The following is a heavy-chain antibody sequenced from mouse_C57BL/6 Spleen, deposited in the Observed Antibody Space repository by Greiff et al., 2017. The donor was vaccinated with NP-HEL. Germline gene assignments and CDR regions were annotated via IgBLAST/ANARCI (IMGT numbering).Heavy chain of an antibody. CDR2: IYPGDGDT. CDR1: GYAFSSSW. J-gene: IGHJ4*01. Sequence: QVQLQESGPELVKPGASVKISCKASGYAFSSSWMHWVKQRPGQGLEWIGRIYPGDGDTNYNGKFKGKATLTADKSSSTAYMQLSSLTSEDSAVYFCARDPGDYWGQGTSVTVSS. V-gene: IGHV1-82*01. CDR3: ARDPGDY.